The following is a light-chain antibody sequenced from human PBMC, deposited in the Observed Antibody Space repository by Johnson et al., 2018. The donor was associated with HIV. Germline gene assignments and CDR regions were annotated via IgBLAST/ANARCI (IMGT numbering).Light chain of an antibody. CDR2: NNS. CDR1: NSNIGNNY. Sequence: QSVLTQPPSVSAAPGQKVTISCSGSNSNIGNNYVSWYQQLPGTAPKLLISNNSKRPSGIPDRFSGSKSGTSATLAITGLQPGDEADYYCGAWDSSLSAYVFGTGTQVTV. CDR3: GAWDSSLSAYV. J-gene: IGLJ1*01. V-gene: IGLV1-51*01.